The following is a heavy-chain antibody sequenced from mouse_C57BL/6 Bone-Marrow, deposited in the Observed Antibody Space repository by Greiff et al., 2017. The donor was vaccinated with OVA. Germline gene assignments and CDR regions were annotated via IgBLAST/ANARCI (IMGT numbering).Heavy chain of an antibody. J-gene: IGHJ1*03. CDR1: GYTFTSYW. Sequence: VQLQQPGAELVKPGASVKLSCKASGYTFTSYWMHWVKQRPGQGLEWIGMIHPNSGSTNYNEKFKSKATLTVDKSSSTAYMQLSSLTSEDSAVYYCARGDYGNYLWYFDVWGTGTTVTVSS. CDR2: IHPNSGST. V-gene: IGHV1-64*01. D-gene: IGHD2-1*01. CDR3: ARGDYGNYLWYFDV.